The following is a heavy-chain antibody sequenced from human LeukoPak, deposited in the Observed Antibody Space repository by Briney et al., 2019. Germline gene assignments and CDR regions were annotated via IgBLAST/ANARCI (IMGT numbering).Heavy chain of an antibody. J-gene: IGHJ4*02. CDR3: ARRKGGSSRHFDY. CDR2: ISGSGTTI. D-gene: IGHD1-26*01. V-gene: IGHV3-48*03. CDR1: GFTFSSYE. Sequence: GGSLRLSCAASGFTFSSYEMNWVRQAPGRGLEWVSYISGSGTTIYYPDSVKGRFTISRDNAKNSLYLQTNSLRAEDTAVYYCARRKGGSSRHFDYWGQGTLVTVSS.